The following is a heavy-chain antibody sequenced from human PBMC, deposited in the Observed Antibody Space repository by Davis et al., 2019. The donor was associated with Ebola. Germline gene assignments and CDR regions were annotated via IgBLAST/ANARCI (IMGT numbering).Heavy chain of an antibody. D-gene: IGHD3-16*01. CDR2: MSGSAGNT. J-gene: IGHJ5*02. Sequence: GESLKISCAASGFTFSSYGMSWVRQAPGKGLEWVSAMSGSAGNTYYADSVKGRFTISRDNSKNTLYLQMNSLTAEDTAIYYCAKGWGTVGSWGQGTLVTVSS. CDR1: GFTFSSYG. CDR3: AKGWGTVGS. V-gene: IGHV3-23*01.